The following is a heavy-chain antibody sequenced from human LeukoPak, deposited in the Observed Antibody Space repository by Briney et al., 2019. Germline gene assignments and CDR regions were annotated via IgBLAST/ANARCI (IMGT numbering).Heavy chain of an antibody. V-gene: IGHV1-2*04. Sequence: ASVKVSCKASGYTFTGYYMHWVRQAPGQGLEWMGWINPNSGGTNYAQKFQGWVTMTRDTSISTAYMELSRLRSDDTAVYYCARAGIVGATHFDYWGQGTLVTVSS. J-gene: IGHJ4*02. CDR2: INPNSGGT. CDR1: GYTFTGYY. CDR3: ARAGIVGATHFDY. D-gene: IGHD1-26*01.